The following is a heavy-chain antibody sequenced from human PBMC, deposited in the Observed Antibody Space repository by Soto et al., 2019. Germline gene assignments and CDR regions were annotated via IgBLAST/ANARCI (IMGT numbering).Heavy chain of an antibody. V-gene: IGHV1-69*01. J-gene: IGHJ6*04. CDR2: IIPIFCTA. Sequence: QVQLVQSGAEVKKPGSSVKVSCKASGGTFSSYAISWVRQAPGQGLEWMGGIIPIFCTANYAQKFQGRVTITADESTSTASMELSSLRSEDTAVYYCARVWFGELLPHDSYYYGMDGWGKGTTGTFAA. D-gene: IGHD3-10*01. CDR3: ARVWFGELLPHDSYYYGMDG. CDR1: GGTFSSYA.